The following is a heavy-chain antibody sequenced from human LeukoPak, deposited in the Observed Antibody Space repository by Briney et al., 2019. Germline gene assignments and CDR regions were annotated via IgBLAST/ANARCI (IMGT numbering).Heavy chain of an antibody. CDR1: GFTFDDYA. CDR2: ISWNSGSI. CDR3: ARDGGGSGSYGRAFDI. J-gene: IGHJ3*02. V-gene: IGHV3-9*01. Sequence: PGGSLRLSCAASGFTFDDYAMHWVRQAPGKGLEWVSGISWNSGSIGYADSVKGRFTISRENAKNSLYLQMNSLRAGDTAVYYCARDGGGSGSYGRAFDIWGQGTMVTVSS. D-gene: IGHD3-10*01.